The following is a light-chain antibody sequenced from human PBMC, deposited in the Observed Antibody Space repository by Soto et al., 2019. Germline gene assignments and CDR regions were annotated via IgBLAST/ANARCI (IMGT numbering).Light chain of an antibody. CDR3: QSYDISLSVV. CDR1: SSNIGAGYD. CDR2: GNS. V-gene: IGLV1-40*01. Sequence: QAVVTQPPSVSGAPGQRVTISCTGSSSNIGAGYDVHWYHQLPGTAPKLLIYGNSNRPSGVPDRFSGSKSGTSASLAITGLQAEEEADYYCQSYDISLSVVFGGGTKLTVL. J-gene: IGLJ2*01.